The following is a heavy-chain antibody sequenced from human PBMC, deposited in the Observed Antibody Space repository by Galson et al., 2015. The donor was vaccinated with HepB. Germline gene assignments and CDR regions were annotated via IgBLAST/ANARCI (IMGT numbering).Heavy chain of an antibody. CDR3: ARGDGWYA. V-gene: IGHV3-23*01. D-gene: IGHD6-19*01. J-gene: IGHJ5*02. CDR2: ITDNSEKT. CDR1: GFTFSSYY. Sequence: SLRLSCAASGFTFSSYYMSWVRQAPGKGLERVSGITDNSEKTYYADSAKGRFTISRDNSKSTLYLQMHSLRAEDTAVYYCARGDGWYAWGQGTLVTVSS.